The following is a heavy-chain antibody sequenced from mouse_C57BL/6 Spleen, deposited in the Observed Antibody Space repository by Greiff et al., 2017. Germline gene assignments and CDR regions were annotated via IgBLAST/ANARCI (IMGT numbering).Heavy chain of an antibody. V-gene: IGHV1-50*01. J-gene: IGHJ4*01. Sequence: QVQLQQPGAELVKPGASVKLSCKASGYTFTSYWMQWVKQRPGQGLEWIGEIDPSHSYTNYNQKFKCKATLTVDTSSSTAYMQLSSLTSEYSAVEYYARGTSAGNDYWYMDDWGTGTSVTVSS. CDR1: GYTFTSYW. CDR2: IDPSHSYT. D-gene: IGHD1-1*01. CDR3: ARGTSAGNDYWYMDD.